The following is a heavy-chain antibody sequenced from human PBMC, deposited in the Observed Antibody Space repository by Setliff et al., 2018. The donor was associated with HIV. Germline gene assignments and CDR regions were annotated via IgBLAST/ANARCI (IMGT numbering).Heavy chain of an antibody. D-gene: IGHD3-10*01. Sequence: GESLKISCKGSGFSFTSYWISWVRQMPGKGLEWMGRIDPADSYTHYSPSFQGHITTSIDKSISSASLHWSSLRTSDTAIYYCARHFGYNPGWFDSWGQGTLVTVSS. V-gene: IGHV5-10-1*01. J-gene: IGHJ5*01. CDR1: GFSFTSYW. CDR2: IDPADSYT. CDR3: ARHFGYNPGWFDS.